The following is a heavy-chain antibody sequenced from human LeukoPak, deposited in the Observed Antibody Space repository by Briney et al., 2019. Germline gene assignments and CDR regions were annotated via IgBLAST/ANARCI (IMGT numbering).Heavy chain of an antibody. V-gene: IGHV3-33*06. Sequence: PGGALILSCAASGFTVSSNYMSWVRQAPGKGLEWVAVIWYDESNSYYADSVKGRFTISRDNSKKTLYLQMNSLRAEDTAVYYCAKSFLELEAYDYYMDVWGKGTTVTVSS. CDR2: IWYDESNS. CDR1: GFTVSSNY. J-gene: IGHJ6*03. CDR3: AKSFLELEAYDYYMDV. D-gene: IGHD1-7*01.